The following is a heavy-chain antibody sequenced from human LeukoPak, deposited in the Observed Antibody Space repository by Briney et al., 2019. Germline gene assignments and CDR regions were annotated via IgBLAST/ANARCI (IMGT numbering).Heavy chain of an antibody. D-gene: IGHD2-15*01. CDR2: FHTRGST. CDR1: GGSFSGYY. J-gene: IGHJ5*02. Sequence: SETLSLTCAVYGGSFSGYYWSWIRQPPGKGLEWIGRFHTRGSTNYNPSLKSRVIISVDTSKNQFSLKLNSVTAADTAVYYCARVDGSCSGGSCPSGNWFDPWGQGTLVTVSS. CDR3: ARVDGSCSGGSCPSGNWFDP. V-gene: IGHV4-4*08.